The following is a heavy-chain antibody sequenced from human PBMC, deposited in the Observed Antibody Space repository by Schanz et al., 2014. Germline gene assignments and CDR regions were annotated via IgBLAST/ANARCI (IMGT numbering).Heavy chain of an antibody. J-gene: IGHJ3*02. D-gene: IGHD3-10*01. CDR2: IYIGGNT. V-gene: IGHV3-66*01. CDR1: GFSVGNKY. CDR3: AKGRFGELSAFEI. Sequence: EVQLLESGGGLVQPGGSLRLSCAASGFSVGNKYMNWVRQAPGKGLEWVSFIYIGGNTYYADSVKGRFTISRDNSKNTVYIQMNSLRAEDTAVYYCAKGRFGELSAFEIWGQGTRXTVSS.